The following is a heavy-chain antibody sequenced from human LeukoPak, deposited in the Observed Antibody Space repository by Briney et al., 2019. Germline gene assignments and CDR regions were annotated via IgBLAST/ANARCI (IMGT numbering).Heavy chain of an antibody. V-gene: IGHV3-66*02. Sequence: GGSLRLSCVVSGFSLNSYAMSWVRQAPGKAPEWVSLVYRGGGIHYADFVQGRFIISRDINKNTLYLQMNNLKVEDTAVYHCVRDRAEGWPWVEFDPWGQGTGVTVSA. D-gene: IGHD5-24*01. CDR1: GFSLNSYA. CDR2: VYRGGGI. J-gene: IGHJ5*02. CDR3: VRDRAEGWPWVEFDP.